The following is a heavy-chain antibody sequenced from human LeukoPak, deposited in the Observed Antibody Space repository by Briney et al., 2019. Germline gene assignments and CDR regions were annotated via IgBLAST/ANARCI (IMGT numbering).Heavy chain of an antibody. CDR2: IYTSGST. CDR1: GGSISSYY. J-gene: IGHJ5*02. V-gene: IGHV4-4*07. CDR3: ARETSYYYDSSGYYPNWFDP. Sequence: SETLSLTCTVSGGSISSYYWSWIRQPAGKGLEWIRSIYTSGSTNYNPSLKSRVTMSVDTSKNQFSLKLSSVTAADTAVYYCARETSYYYDSSGYYPNWFDPWGQGTLVTVSS. D-gene: IGHD3-22*01.